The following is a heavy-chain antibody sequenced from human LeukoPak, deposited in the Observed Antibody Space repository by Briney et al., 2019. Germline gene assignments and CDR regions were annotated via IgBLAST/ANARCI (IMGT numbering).Heavy chain of an antibody. CDR1: GYTFTSYG. CDR2: ISAYNGNT. V-gene: IGHV1-18*04. CDR3: ARAGEVVVAAEYYFDY. D-gene: IGHD2-15*01. J-gene: IGHJ4*02. Sequence: ASVKVSCKASGYTFTSYGISWVRQAPGQGLEWMGRISAYNGNTNYAQKLQGRVTMTTDTSTSTAYMELRSLRSDDTAVYYCARAGEVVVAAEYYFDYWGQGTLVTVSS.